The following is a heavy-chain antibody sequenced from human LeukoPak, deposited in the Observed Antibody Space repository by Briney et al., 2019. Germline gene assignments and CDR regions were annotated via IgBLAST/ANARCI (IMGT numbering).Heavy chain of an antibody. CDR2: IDSNGRTI. CDR1: GFTFSSYW. V-gene: IGHV3-74*01. CDR3: ARDSAGSTYYPYNWFDP. D-gene: IGHD3-3*01. Sequence: GGSLRLSCAASGFTFSSYWMHWVRQAPGKGLVWVSRIDSNGRTINYADSVKGRFTISRDNANSMLYLQMNSLRAEDTAVYYCARDSAGSTYYPYNWFDPWGQGTLVTVSS. J-gene: IGHJ5*02.